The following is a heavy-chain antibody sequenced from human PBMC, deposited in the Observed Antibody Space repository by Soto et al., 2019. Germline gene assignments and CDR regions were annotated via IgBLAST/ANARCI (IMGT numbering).Heavy chain of an antibody. CDR3: ARIVESGYTIDFDL. J-gene: IGHJ2*01. CDR2: IYYSGST. CDR1: GGSISSGDHY. Sequence: QVQLQESGPGLMKPSQTLSLTCTVPGGSISSGDHYWSWIRQPPGKGLEWIGYIYYSGSTNYNPSLQSRVTISVDTSKKQFSLKLTSVTAADTAVYYCARIVESGYTIDFDLWGRGTLVTVSS. D-gene: IGHD3-16*02. V-gene: IGHV4-30-4*01.